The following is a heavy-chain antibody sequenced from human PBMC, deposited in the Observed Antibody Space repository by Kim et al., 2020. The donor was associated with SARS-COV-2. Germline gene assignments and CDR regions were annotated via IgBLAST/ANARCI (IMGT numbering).Heavy chain of an antibody. V-gene: IGHV3-7*03. Sequence: GGSLRLSCAASGFTFSSYWMSWVRQAPGKGLEWVANIKQDGSEKYYVDSVKGRFTISRDNAKNSLYLQMNSLRAEDTAVYYCARDSGAAGGPTEGYYYYYYGMDVWGKGTTVTVSS. CDR3: ARDSGAAGGPTEGYYYYYYGMDV. J-gene: IGHJ6*04. D-gene: IGHD6-13*01. CDR2: IKQDGSEK. CDR1: GFTFSSYW.